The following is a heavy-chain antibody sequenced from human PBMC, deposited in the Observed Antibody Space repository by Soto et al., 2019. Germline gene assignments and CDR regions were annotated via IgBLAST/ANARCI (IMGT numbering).Heavy chain of an antibody. CDR2: IIPIFGTA. V-gene: IGHV1-69*01. CDR1: GGTFSSYA. CDR3: ARLGYCSGGSCYDGSVDDFDI. D-gene: IGHD2-15*01. Sequence: QVQLVQSGAEVKKPGSSVKVSCKASGGTFSSYAISWVRQAPGQGLEWMGGIIPIFGTANYAQKFQGRVTITADESTSTAYMELSSLRSEDTAVYDCARLGYCSGGSCYDGSVDDFDIWGQGTMVTVSS. J-gene: IGHJ3*02.